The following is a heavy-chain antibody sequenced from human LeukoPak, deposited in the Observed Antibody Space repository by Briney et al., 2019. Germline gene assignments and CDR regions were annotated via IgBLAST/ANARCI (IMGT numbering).Heavy chain of an antibody. CDR1: GGSISSYY. J-gene: IGHJ4*02. CDR3: ARSPTGHYQLFDS. V-gene: IGHV4-59*01. D-gene: IGHD3-9*01. Sequence: PSETLSLTCTVSGGSISSYYWSWIRQPPGKGLEWIGYIYYSGSTNYNPSLKSRVTISVDTSKNQFSLKLSSVTAADTAMYYCARSPTGHYQLFDSWGQGTLVTVSS. CDR2: IYYSGST.